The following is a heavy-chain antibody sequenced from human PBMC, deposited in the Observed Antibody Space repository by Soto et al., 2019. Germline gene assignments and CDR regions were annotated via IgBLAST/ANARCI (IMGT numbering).Heavy chain of an antibody. CDR1: GFSFDNYA. D-gene: IGHD3-16*01. V-gene: IGHV3-23*01. Sequence: HPGGSLRLSCVASGFSFDNYAMSWVRLAPGKGLEWVSAIKSDGSSTYYAASVKDRFIISRDNSKNTLYLQLNSLRAEDTAVYYCAQLGLMTFSHKHYFNHWGRGTLVTVSS. CDR2: IKSDGSST. CDR3: AQLGLMTFSHKHYFNH. J-gene: IGHJ4*02.